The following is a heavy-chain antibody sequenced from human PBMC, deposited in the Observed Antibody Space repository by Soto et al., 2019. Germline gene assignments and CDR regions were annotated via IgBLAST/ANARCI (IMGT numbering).Heavy chain of an antibody. J-gene: IGHJ4*02. D-gene: IGHD2-2*01. CDR3: AKDLVVAVVPGKDFDY. CDR2: ISYDGSNK. CDR1: GFTFSSYG. Sequence: PGGSLRLSCAASGFTFSSYGMHWVRQAPGKGLEWVAVISYDGSNKYYADSVKGRVTISRDNSKSTLYMQMNSLRSEDTAVYYCAKDLVVAVVPGKDFDYWGQGTLVTVSS. V-gene: IGHV3-30*18.